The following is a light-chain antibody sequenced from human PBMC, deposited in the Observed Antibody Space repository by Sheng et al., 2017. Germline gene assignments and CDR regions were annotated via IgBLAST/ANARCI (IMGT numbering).Light chain of an antibody. V-gene: IGKV3-20*01. CDR3: QQYVTSRT. CDR2: GAS. CDR1: QSVSSNS. J-gene: IGKJ1*01. Sequence: EIVLTQSPGTLSVSPGERVTLSCRASQSVSSNSLAWYQQRPGQDSRGLLIYGASRRATGIPDRFSGSGSGTDFTLTITRLEPEDSALYYCQQYVTSRTFG.